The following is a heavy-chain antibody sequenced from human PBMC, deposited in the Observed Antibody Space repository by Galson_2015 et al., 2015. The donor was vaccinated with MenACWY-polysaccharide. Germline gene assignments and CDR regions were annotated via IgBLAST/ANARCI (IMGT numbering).Heavy chain of an antibody. D-gene: IGHD3-16*01. Sequence: SVKVSCKASGYTFTGYDINWVRQATGQGLEWMGWMNPNSGNTGYAQKFQGRVTMTRNTSISTAYMELSSLRSEDTAVHYCARERAGGHYYYYGMDVWGQGTTVTVSS. V-gene: IGHV1-8*01. J-gene: IGHJ6*02. CDR1: GYTFTGYD. CDR3: ARERAGGHYYYYGMDV. CDR2: MNPNSGNT.